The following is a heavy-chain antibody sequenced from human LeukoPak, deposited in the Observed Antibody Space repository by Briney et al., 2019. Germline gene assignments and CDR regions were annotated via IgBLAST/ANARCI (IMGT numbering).Heavy chain of an antibody. D-gene: IGHD2-2*01. J-gene: IGHJ4*02. CDR2: IYDSGST. CDR3: ARGPTRYYFDF. CDR1: GGSFSNYY. V-gene: IGHV4-59*01. Sequence: SETLSLTCTVSGGSFSNYYWSWIRQPPGQGLQWIGYIYDSGSTNYNPSLKSRVTISVDTSKNQFSLNLSSVTAADTFVYYCARGPTRYYFDFWGQGTLVTVYS.